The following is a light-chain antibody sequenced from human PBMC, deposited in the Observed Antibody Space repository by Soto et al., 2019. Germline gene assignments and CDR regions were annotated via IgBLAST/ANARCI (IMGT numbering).Light chain of an antibody. CDR1: QSISSW. V-gene: IGKV1-5*03. Sequence: DIPMTQSPSTLSASVGDRVTITCRASQSISSWLAWYQQKPGKAPKLLIYKASSLESGVPSRFSGSGSGTEFTLSISSLQPDDFATYYCQHYDSYSITFGQGKRLEIK. CDR3: QHYDSYSIT. J-gene: IGKJ5*01. CDR2: KAS.